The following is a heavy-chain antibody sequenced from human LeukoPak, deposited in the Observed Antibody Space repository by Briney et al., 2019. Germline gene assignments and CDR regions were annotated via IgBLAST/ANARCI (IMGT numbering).Heavy chain of an antibody. CDR2: ISGSGGST. D-gene: IGHD6-19*01. J-gene: IGHJ4*02. V-gene: IGHV3-23*01. Sequence: GGSLRLSCAASGFTFSSYAMSWVRQPPGKGLEWVSAISGSGGSTYYADSVKGRFTISRDNSKNTLYLQMNSLRAEDTAVYYCAKHSSGWRYSDYWGQGTLVTVSS. CDR3: AKHSSGWRYSDY. CDR1: GFTFSSYA.